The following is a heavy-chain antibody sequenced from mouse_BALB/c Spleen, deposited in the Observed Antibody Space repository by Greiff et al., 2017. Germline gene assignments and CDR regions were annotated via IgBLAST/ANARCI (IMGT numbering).Heavy chain of an antibody. Sequence: EVKLMESGGGLVQPGGSRKLSCAASGFTFSSFGMHWVRQAPEKGLEWVAYISSGSSTIYYADTVKGRFTISRDNPKNTLFLQMTSLRSEDTAMYYCARRGDRYAMDYWGQGTSVTVSS. J-gene: IGHJ4*01. CDR3: ARRGDRYAMDY. CDR2: ISSGSSTI. V-gene: IGHV5-17*02. CDR1: GFTFSSFG.